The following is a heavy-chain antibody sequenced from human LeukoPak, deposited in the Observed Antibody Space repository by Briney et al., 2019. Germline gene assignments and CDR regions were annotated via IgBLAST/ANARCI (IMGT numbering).Heavy chain of an antibody. CDR3: ARDNRLRYDFWSGSAAFDI. Sequence: ASVKVSCKASGYTFTSYYMHRARQAPRQGPEWMGLTNPSGGSTSYAQKFQGRVTMTRDTSTSTVYMELSSLRSEDTAVYYCARDNRLRYDFWSGSAAFDIWGQGTMVTVSS. CDR1: GYTFTSYY. D-gene: IGHD3-3*01. J-gene: IGHJ3*02. CDR2: TNPSGGST. V-gene: IGHV1-46*01.